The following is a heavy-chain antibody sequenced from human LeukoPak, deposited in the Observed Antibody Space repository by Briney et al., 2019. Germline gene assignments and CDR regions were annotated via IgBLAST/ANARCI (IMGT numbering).Heavy chain of an antibody. CDR3: ARSNLHGAFDI. J-gene: IGHJ3*02. D-gene: IGHD1-1*01. V-gene: IGHV3-11*01. CDR2: ISSSGSTI. Sequence: GGSLRLSCAASGYTFSDYYMSCIRQAPGKGLKWVSYISSSGSTIYYADSVKGRFTISRDNAKNSLYLQINSLRAEDTAVYYCARSNLHGAFDIWGQGTMVTVSS. CDR1: GYTFSDYY.